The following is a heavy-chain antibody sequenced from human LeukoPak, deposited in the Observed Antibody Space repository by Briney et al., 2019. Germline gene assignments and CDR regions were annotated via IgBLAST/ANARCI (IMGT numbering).Heavy chain of an antibody. CDR2: INHSGST. D-gene: IGHD2-2*01. CDR1: GGSFSGYY. CDR3: ARGRTGYQLLPTKKQYDYYYMDV. V-gene: IGHV4-34*01. Sequence: SETLSLTCAVYGGSFSGYYWSWIRQPPGKGLEWIREINHSGSTNYNPSLKSRVTISLDTSKNQFSLKLRSVTATDTAVYYCARGRTGYQLLPTKKQYDYYYMDVWGKGTTVTVSS. J-gene: IGHJ6*03.